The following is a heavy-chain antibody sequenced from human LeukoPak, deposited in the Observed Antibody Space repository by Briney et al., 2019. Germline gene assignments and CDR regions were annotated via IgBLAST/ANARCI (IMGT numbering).Heavy chain of an antibody. V-gene: IGHV3-30-3*01. CDR2: ISYDGSNK. J-gene: IGHJ4*02. D-gene: IGHD4-11*01. CDR1: GFTFSSYA. CDR3: ARAGDYSRDFSYFDY. Sequence: PGGSLRLSCAASGFTFSSYAMHWVRQAPGKGLEWVAVISYDGSNKYYADSVKGRFTISRDNSKNTLYLQMNSLRAEDTAVYYCARAGDYSRDFSYFDYWGQGTLVTVSS.